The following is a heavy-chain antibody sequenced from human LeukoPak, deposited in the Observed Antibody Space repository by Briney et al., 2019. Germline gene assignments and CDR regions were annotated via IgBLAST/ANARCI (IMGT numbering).Heavy chain of an antibody. CDR3: AKDAELLATIADFDY. CDR1: GFTFSSYG. V-gene: IGHV3-30*02. J-gene: IGHJ4*02. Sequence: PGRSLRLSCAASGFTFSSYGMHWVRQAPGKGLEWVAVIRYDGSNKYYADSVKGRFTISRDNSKNPLYLQMNSLRAEDTAVYYCAKDAELLATIADFDYWGQGTLVTVSS. D-gene: IGHD5-24*01. CDR2: IRYDGSNK.